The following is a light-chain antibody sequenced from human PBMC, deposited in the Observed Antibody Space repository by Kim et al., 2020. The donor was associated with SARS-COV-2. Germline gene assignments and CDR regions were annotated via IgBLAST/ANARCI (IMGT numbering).Light chain of an antibody. J-gene: IGLJ2*01. Sequence: HSITISCTGTSSDVGGYNYVSWYQQHPGKAPKLMIYDVSNRPSGVSNRFSGSKSGNTASLTISGLQAEDEADYYCSSYTSSSTPLVFGGGTQLTVL. CDR1: SSDVGGYNY. CDR2: DVS. V-gene: IGLV2-14*03. CDR3: SSYTSSSTPLV.